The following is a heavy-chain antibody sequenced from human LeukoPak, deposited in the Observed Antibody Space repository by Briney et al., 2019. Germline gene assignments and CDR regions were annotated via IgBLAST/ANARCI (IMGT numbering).Heavy chain of an antibody. CDR3: ATLFRSSSFDY. D-gene: IGHD2-2*01. V-gene: IGHV1-24*01. Sequence: ASVKVSCKASGYTFTNYYVHWVRQAPGKGLEWMGGFDPEDGETIYAQKFQGRVTMTEDTSTDTAYMELSSLRSEDTAVYYCATLFRSSSFDYWGQGTLVTVSS. CDR1: GYTFTNYY. J-gene: IGHJ4*02. CDR2: FDPEDGET.